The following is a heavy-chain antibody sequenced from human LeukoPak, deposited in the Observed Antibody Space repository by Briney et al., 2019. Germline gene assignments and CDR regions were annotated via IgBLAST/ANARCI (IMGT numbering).Heavy chain of an antibody. CDR3: ARRLPFSGSFYYGLDV. V-gene: IGHV4-39*01. Sequence: PSETLSLTCDVSDASISSSRFYWGWIRQPPGKGLEWIGSASYSGGTYYNSSLKSRVTISIDMSKNQFSLRLTSVTAADTAVYYCARRLPFSGSFYYGLDVWGQGTTVTVSS. CDR1: DASISSSRFY. CDR2: ASYSGGT. J-gene: IGHJ6*02. D-gene: IGHD3-22*01.